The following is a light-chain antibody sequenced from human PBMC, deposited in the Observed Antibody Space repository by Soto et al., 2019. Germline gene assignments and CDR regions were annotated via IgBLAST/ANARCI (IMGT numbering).Light chain of an antibody. V-gene: IGKV3-15*01. CDR3: QQYNNWPPIT. Sequence: VLTQSPATLSVSPGERVTLSCRTSQSVGSSLAWYQQTPGQAPRLLIYGASTRATGIPVRFSGSASGTEFTLTISSLQSEDFAVYYCQQYNNWPPITFGQGTRLEIK. CDR2: GAS. J-gene: IGKJ5*01. CDR1: QSVGSS.